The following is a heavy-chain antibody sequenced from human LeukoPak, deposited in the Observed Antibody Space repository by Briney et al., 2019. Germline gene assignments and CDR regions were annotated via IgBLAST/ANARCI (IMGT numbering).Heavy chain of an antibody. CDR1: GGSISSYY. V-gene: IGHV4-59*01. CDR2: IYYSGST. J-gene: IGHJ6*04. Sequence: PSETQSLTCTVSGGSISSYYWSWIRQPPGKGLEWIGYIYYSGSTNYNPSLKSRVTISVDTSKNQFSLKLSSVTAADTAVYYCAREGRSMDVWGKGTTVTVSS. CDR3: AREGRSMDV.